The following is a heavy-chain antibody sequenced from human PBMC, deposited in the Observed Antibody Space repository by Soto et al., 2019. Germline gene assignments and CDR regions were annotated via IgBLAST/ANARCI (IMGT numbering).Heavy chain of an antibody. CDR2: INPNSGGT. J-gene: IGHJ4*02. D-gene: IGHD6-6*01. Sequence: ASVKVSCKASGYTFTGYYMHWVRQAPGQGLEWMGWINPNSGGTNYAQKFQGWVTMTRDTSISTAYMELSRLRSDDTAVYYCARRGSSSFGFYFDSWGKGTLVTVSS. CDR3: ARRGSSSFGFYFDS. V-gene: IGHV1-2*04. CDR1: GYTFTGYY.